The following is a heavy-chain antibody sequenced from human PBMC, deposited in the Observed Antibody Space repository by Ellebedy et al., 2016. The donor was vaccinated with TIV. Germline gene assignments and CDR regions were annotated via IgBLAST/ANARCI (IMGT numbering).Heavy chain of an antibody. Sequence: GESLKISCAASGFTLSTYWMSWVRQAPGKGLEWVANIKQDGSDKYYVDSVKGRFTISRDNAKTSLFLQMNSLRDEDTAVYYCARYSSSSGWLDPWGQGTLVTVSS. CDR1: GFTLSTYW. CDR2: IKQDGSDK. D-gene: IGHD2-2*01. CDR3: ARYSSSSGWLDP. V-gene: IGHV3-7*01. J-gene: IGHJ5*02.